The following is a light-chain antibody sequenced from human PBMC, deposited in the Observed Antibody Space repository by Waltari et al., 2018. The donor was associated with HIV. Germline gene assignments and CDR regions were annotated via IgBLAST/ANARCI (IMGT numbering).Light chain of an antibody. Sequence: DILMTQSPNSLAVSLGERATINCRSSRTLVHSSDSRTCVAWYQQNTGQAPKLLIYWAATRASGVPDRFSGSGSGTNFSLTISTLHNGDVTLYYCQQYWNLGPTFGGGTKVEIK. J-gene: IGKJ4*01. CDR3: QQYWNLGPT. CDR1: RTLVHSSDSRTC. CDR2: WAA. V-gene: IGKV4-1*01.